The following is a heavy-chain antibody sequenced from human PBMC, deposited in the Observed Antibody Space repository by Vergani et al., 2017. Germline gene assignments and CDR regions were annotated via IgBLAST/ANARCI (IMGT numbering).Heavy chain of an antibody. D-gene: IGHD5-12*01. Sequence: QVQLVQSGAEVKKPGSSVKVSCKASGGTFSSYAISWVRQAPGKGLEWMGGFDPEDGETIYAQKFQGRVTMTEDTSTDTAYMELSSLRSEDTAVYYCATGFPGIVATTGYEYWGQGTLVTVSS. V-gene: IGHV1-24*01. CDR3: ATGFPGIVATTGYEY. J-gene: IGHJ4*02. CDR1: GGTFSSYA. CDR2: FDPEDGET.